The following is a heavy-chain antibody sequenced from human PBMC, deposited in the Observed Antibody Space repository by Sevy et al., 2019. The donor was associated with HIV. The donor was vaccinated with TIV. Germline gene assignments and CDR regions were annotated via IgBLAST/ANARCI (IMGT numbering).Heavy chain of an antibody. Sequence: GGSLRLSCAASGFIFGTYAMSWVRQAPGKGLEWVSAISGSGGSTYSADSLKGRFTISRDNSKKKLFLQMNSLRAEDMAIYYCAKGDRTFYGIDVWGQGTTVTVSS. J-gene: IGHJ6*02. CDR3: AKGDRTFYGIDV. CDR1: GFIFGTYA. D-gene: IGHD2-15*01. V-gene: IGHV3-23*01. CDR2: ISGSGGST.